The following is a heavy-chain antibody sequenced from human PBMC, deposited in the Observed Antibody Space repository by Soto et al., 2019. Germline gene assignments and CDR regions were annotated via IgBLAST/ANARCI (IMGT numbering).Heavy chain of an antibody. D-gene: IGHD3-10*01. V-gene: IGHV1-69*13. CDR2: IIPIFGTA. CDR3: ARIYYYGSGGYYYGMDV. J-gene: IGHJ6*02. Sequence: ASVKVSCKASGGTFSSYAISWVRQAPGQGLEWMGGIIPIFGTANYAQKFQGRVTITADESTSTAYMELSSLRSEDTAVYYCARIYYYGSGGYYYGMDVWGQGTTVTVSS. CDR1: GGTFSSYA.